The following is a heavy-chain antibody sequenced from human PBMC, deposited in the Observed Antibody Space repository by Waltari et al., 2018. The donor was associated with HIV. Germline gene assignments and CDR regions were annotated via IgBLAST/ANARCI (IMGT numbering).Heavy chain of an antibody. CDR2: IYYSGST. D-gene: IGHD6-13*01. V-gene: IGHV4-39*07. J-gene: IGHJ2*01. Sequence: QLQLQESGPGLVKPSETLSLTCTVSGGSISSSSYYWGWIRQPPGKGLEWIGSIYYSGSTYYNPSLKSRVTISVDTSKNQFSLKLSSVTAADTAVYYCARAVADSSSHWYFDLWGRGTLVTVSS. CDR1: GGSISSSSYY. CDR3: ARAVADSSSHWYFDL.